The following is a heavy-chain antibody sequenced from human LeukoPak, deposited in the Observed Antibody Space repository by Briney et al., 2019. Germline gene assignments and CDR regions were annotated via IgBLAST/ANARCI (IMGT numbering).Heavy chain of an antibody. Sequence: SETLSLTCTVSGGSISSSSYYWGWIRQPPGKGLEWIGSVYYSGRSYYNPSLKSRLTIPVDTSKNQFSLKLISVTAADTAVYYCARVMSDSSGWRGDYWGQGTLVTVSS. CDR2: VYYSGRS. J-gene: IGHJ4*02. CDR3: ARVMSDSSGWRGDY. CDR1: GGSISSSSYY. V-gene: IGHV4-39*07. D-gene: IGHD6-19*01.